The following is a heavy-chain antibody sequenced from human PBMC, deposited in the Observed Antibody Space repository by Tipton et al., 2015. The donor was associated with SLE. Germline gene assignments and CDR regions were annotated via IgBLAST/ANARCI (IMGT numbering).Heavy chain of an antibody. CDR3: ARGLGPLGN. J-gene: IGHJ4*02. CDR2: IYTSGST. Sequence: TLSLTCAVSGYSISSGYYWSWIRQPAGKGLEWIGRIYTSGSTNYNPSLKSRVTISVDTSKNQFSLKLSSVTAADTAVYYCARGLGPLGNWGQGTLVTVSS. CDR1: GYSISSGYY. D-gene: IGHD3-10*01. V-gene: IGHV4-61*02.